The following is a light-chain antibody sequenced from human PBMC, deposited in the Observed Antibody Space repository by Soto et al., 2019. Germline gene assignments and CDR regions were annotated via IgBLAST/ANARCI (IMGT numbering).Light chain of an antibody. V-gene: IGLV2-8*01. CDR3: KSYAGSNTYV. Sequence: SVLTQPPSAPGSPGQSVTISCTGTKSDIGVYDFVSWYQHHPGKAPRLIIYEVVQRPSGVPDRFSGSKSGNTASLTVSGLQAADEADYFCKSYAGSNTYVFGSGTKVTVL. J-gene: IGLJ1*01. CDR1: KSDIGVYDF. CDR2: EVV.